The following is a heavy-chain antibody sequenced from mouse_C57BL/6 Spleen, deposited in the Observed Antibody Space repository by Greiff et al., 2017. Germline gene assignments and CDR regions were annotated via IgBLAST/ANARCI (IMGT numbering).Heavy chain of an antibody. V-gene: IGHV5-4*03. J-gene: IGHJ3*01. CDR1: GFTFSSYA. CDR3: ARFYDGYSWFAY. Sequence: EVKLVESGGGLVKPGGSLKLSCAASGFTFSSYAMSWVRQTPEKRLEWVATISDGGSYTYYPDNVQGRFTISRDNAKNNLYLQMSHLKSEDTAMYYCARFYDGYSWFAYWGQGTLVTVAA. CDR2: ISDGGSYT. D-gene: IGHD2-3*01.